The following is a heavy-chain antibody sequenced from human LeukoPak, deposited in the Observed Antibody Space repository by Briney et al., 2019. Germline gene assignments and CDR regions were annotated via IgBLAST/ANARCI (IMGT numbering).Heavy chain of an antibody. Sequence: GGSLRLSCAASGFTFSSYSMNWVRQAPGKGLEWVSYISSSSSNIYYADSVKGRFTISRDNAKNSLYLQMNSLRAEDTAVYYCAREPPPDYYDSSGYSLNWGQGTLVTVSS. J-gene: IGHJ4*02. CDR2: ISSSSSNI. V-gene: IGHV3-48*01. CDR3: AREPPPDYYDSSGYSLN. D-gene: IGHD3-22*01. CDR1: GFTFSSYS.